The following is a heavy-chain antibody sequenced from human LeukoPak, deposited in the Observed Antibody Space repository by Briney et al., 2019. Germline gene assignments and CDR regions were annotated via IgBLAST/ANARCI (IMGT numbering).Heavy chain of an antibody. CDR3: ARESSGNDAFHI. D-gene: IGHD1-14*01. Sequence: GGSLRLSCAASGFTFSSYSMNWVRQAPGKGLEWVSSISSSSSYIYYADSVKGPFTISRDNAKNSLYLQMNSLRAEDTAVYYCARESSGNDAFHIWGQGTMVTVSS. CDR2: ISSSSSYI. V-gene: IGHV3-21*01. CDR1: GFTFSSYS. J-gene: IGHJ3*02.